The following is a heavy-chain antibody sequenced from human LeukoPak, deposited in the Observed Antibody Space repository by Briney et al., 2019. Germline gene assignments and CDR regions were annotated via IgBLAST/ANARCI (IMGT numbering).Heavy chain of an antibody. Sequence: SETLPLICSVSGGSLDSKYWICIRQPPEKAVEWIGYIYTSESTNINPYLRSRVAMSIDTSKNQFSLKVYSVTAADTAVYYGANYIRNFHYYMDVWGKGTTVIVSS. CDR3: ANYIRNFHYYMDV. CDR1: GGSLDSKY. J-gene: IGHJ6*03. V-gene: IGHV4-4*09. CDR2: IYTSEST. D-gene: IGHD1-7*01.